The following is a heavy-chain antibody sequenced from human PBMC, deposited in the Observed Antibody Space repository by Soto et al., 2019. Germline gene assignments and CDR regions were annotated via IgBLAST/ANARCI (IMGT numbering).Heavy chain of an antibody. V-gene: IGHV4-59*01. D-gene: IGHD5-12*01. CDR2: IYYSGST. CDR1: GGSISSYY. J-gene: IGHJ4*02. Sequence: SETLSLTCAVSGGSISSYYWSWIRQPPGKGLEWIGYIYYSGSTNYNPSLKSRVTISVDTSKNQFSLKLSSVTAADTAVYYCAREGGYTSFDYWGQGTLVTVSS. CDR3: AREGGYTSFDY.